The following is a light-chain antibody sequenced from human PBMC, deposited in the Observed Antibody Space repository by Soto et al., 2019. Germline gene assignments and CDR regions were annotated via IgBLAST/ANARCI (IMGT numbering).Light chain of an antibody. CDR3: RLDCGGTHV. V-gene: IGLV7-43*01. Sequence: QAVVTQEPSLTVSPGGTVTLTCASSTGAVTSGYYPNWFQQQPGQAPRSLIYSTNKGHSWTPARFSGSLLGGKAALTLSGVQPEDEADYYCRLDCGGTHVFGGGTQLTVL. CDR2: STN. CDR1: TGAVTSGYY. J-gene: IGLJ2*01.